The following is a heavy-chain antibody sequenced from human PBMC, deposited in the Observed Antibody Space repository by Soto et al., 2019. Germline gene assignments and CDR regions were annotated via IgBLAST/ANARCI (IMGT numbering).Heavy chain of an antibody. CDR3: ASSSGNKYGVETNSYFDY. Sequence: QVQLVQSGAEVKKPGSSVKVSCKTSGGTFSTYSIVWVRQAPGEGLEWMGGIIPIFGTANYAQKFQDRVTITADKSTNTAFMELSSLKSEDRARYYCASSSGNKYGVETNSYFDYGAREPWSPSPQ. V-gene: IGHV1-69*06. J-gene: IGHJ4*02. CDR1: GGTFSTYS. D-gene: IGHD1-26*01. CDR2: IIPIFGTA.